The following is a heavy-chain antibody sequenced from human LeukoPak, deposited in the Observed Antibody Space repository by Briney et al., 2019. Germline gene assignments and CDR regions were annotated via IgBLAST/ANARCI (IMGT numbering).Heavy chain of an antibody. D-gene: IGHD6-13*01. CDR2: IYYSGST. CDR1: GGSISSGGYY. V-gene: IGHV4-31*03. J-gene: IGHJ3*02. Sequence: SQTLSLTCTVSGGSISSGGYYWSWIRQHPGKGLEWIGYIYYSGSTNYNPSLKSRVTISVDTSKNQFSLKLSSVTAADTAVYYCARQEQQLTPGSAFDIWGQGTMVTVSS. CDR3: ARQEQQLTPGSAFDI.